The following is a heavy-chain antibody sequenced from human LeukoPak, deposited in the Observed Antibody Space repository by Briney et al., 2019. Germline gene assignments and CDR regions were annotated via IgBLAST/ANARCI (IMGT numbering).Heavy chain of an antibody. V-gene: IGHV1-2*02. CDR1: GYTFTGYY. D-gene: IGHD5-18*01. CDR2: INPNSGGT. Sequence: ASVKVSCKASGYTFTGYYMHWVRQAPGQGLEWMGWINPNSGGTNYAQKFQGRVTMTRDTSISTAYMELSRLRSDDAAVYYCARSILGYSYGYFDYWGQGTLVTVSS. CDR3: ARSILGYSYGYFDY. J-gene: IGHJ4*02.